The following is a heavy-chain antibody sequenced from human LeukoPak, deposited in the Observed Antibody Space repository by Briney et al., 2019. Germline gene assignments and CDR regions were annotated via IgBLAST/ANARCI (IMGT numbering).Heavy chain of an antibody. Sequence: SQTLSLTCAISGDSVSSNSAAWNWITHSPSRGLEWLGRTYYRSKWYNDYAVSVKSRITINPDTSKNQFSLQLNSVTPEDTAVYYCARDPGYSGYDQGRVYFDYWGQGTLVTVSS. CDR3: ARDPGYSGYDQGRVYFDY. J-gene: IGHJ4*02. V-gene: IGHV6-1*01. D-gene: IGHD5-12*01. CDR1: GDSVSSNSAA. CDR2: TYYRSKWYN.